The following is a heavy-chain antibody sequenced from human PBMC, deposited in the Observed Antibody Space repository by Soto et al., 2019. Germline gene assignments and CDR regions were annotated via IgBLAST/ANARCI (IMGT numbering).Heavy chain of an antibody. CDR3: ARDLGTTTGMDV. V-gene: IGHV1-69*13. J-gene: IGHJ6*02. Sequence: SVKVSCKASGGTFSSYAISWVRQAPGQGLEWMGGIIPIFGTANYAQKFQGRVTITADESTSTAYMELRSLRSEDAAVYYCARDLGTTTGMDVWGQGTTVTVSS. CDR1: GGTFSSYA. CDR2: IIPIFGTA. D-gene: IGHD4-4*01.